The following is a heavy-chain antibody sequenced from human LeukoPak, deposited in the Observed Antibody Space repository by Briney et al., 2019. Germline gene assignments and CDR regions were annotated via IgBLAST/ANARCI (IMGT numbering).Heavy chain of an antibody. CDR2: ITCNGDST. CDR3: ARDLYNWNSVGDYYYYYGMDV. V-gene: IGHV3-64*01. Sequence: PGGSLRLSCAASGFTFSSYAMYWVRQAPGKGLEYVSAITCNGDSTFYANSVKGRFTISRDNSKNTLYLQMGSLRAEDMAVYYCARDLYNWNSVGDYYYYYGMDVWGQGTTVIVSS. CDR1: GFTFSSYA. D-gene: IGHD1-7*01. J-gene: IGHJ6*02.